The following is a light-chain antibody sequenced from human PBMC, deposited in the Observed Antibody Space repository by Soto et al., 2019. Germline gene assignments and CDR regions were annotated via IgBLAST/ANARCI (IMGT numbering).Light chain of an antibody. CDR1: SSNIGAGYD. Sequence: QSVLTQPPSVSGAPGQRATISCTGSSSNIGAGYDVHWYQQLPGTAPKLLVSGNTNRPSGVPDRFSGSKAYTSASLAITGIQAEDEDDYYRKSYTSSLSNWVFGGATMLNVL. CDR3: KSYTSSLSNWV. V-gene: IGLV1-40*01. J-gene: IGLJ3*02. CDR2: GNT.